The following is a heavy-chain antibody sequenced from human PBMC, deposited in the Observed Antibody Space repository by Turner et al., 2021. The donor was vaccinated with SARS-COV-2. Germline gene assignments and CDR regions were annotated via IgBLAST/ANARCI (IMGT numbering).Heavy chain of an antibody. J-gene: IGHJ5*02. CDR2: SYSGGST. CDR1: GLTVSSNY. Sequence: EVQLLESGGCLVQPGGSLRLSCAASGLTVSSNYMSWVRQAPGKGLEWVSVSYSGGSTYYADSVKGRFTISRDNSKNTLYLKINSLRAEDTAVYYCAREAAAGNFHGWFDPWGQGTLVTVSS. CDR3: AREAAAGNFHGWFDP. D-gene: IGHD6-13*01. V-gene: IGHV3-66*01.